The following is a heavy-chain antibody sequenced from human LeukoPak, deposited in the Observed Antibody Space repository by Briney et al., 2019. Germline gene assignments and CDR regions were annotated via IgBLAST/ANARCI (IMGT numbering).Heavy chain of an antibody. CDR1: GGSINNYY. CDR2: ILYTGTT. D-gene: IGHD2-15*01. J-gene: IGHJ4*02. Sequence: SETLSLTCTVSGGSINNYYWSWIRQPPGKGLEWLGYILYTGTTNYSPSLKSRVTMSVDTSNNQFSLKLSSVTAADTAVYYCARHGSYTSRLYYFDYWGQGTLVTVSS. CDR3: ARHGSYTSRLYYFDY. V-gene: IGHV4-59*08.